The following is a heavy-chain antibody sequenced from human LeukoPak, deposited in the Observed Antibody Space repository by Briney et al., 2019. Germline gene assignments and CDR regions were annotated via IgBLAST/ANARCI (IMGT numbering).Heavy chain of an antibody. CDR3: GRGSWLHAFDI. D-gene: IGHD5-12*01. J-gene: IGHJ3*02. CDR2: INHSGST. V-gene: IGHV4-34*01. CDR1: GGSFSGYY. Sequence: SETLSLTCAVYGGSFSGYYWSWIRQPPGKGLEWIGEINHSGSTNYNPSLKSRVTISVDTSKNQFSLKLSSVTAADTAVYYCGRGSWLHAFDIWGQGTMVTVSS.